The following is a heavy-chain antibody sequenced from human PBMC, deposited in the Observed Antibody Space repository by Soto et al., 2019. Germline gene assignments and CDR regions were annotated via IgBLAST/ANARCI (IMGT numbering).Heavy chain of an antibody. V-gene: IGHV5-51*01. J-gene: IGHJ3*02. Sequence: GESLKISCKTSGYSFISYWVAWARQKPGKGLEWMGTFYPGDSTSTYSPSFQGQVTISVDKSISTAYLHLSSLKASDTAMYYCARIIGYCRNNDCSWTFDIWGQGTTVT. CDR2: FYPGDSTS. CDR1: GYSFISYW. D-gene: IGHD2-2*03. CDR3: ARIIGYCRNNDCSWTFDI.